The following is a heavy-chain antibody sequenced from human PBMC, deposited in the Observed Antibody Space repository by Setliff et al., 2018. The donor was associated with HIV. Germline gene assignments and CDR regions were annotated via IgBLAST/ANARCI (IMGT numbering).Heavy chain of an antibody. CDR3: AGVLSSGYYDGP. J-gene: IGHJ5*02. D-gene: IGHD3-22*01. CDR1: GASVNSHY. CDR2: LYYSGNT. Sequence: SETLSLTCTVSGASVNSHYWAWIRQPPGKGLEWIGSLYYSGNTNYNPSLKSRVTISADTSKNQFSLKLRSVTAADTAVYCCAGVLSSGYYDGPWGQGTLVTVSS. V-gene: IGHV4-59*02.